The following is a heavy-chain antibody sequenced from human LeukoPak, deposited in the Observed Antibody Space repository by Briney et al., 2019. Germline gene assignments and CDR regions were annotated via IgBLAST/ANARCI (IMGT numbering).Heavy chain of an antibody. V-gene: IGHV3-21*01. CDR2: ISSSSSYI. Sequence: GGSLRLSCAASGFSLSSYSMNWVRQAPGKGLEWVSSISSSSSYIYYADSVKGRFTISRDNAKNSLYLQMNSLRAEDTAVYYCARGGSLGMVRGNWFDPWGQGTLVTVSS. D-gene: IGHD3-10*01. CDR3: ARGGSLGMVRGNWFDP. CDR1: GFSLSSYS. J-gene: IGHJ5*02.